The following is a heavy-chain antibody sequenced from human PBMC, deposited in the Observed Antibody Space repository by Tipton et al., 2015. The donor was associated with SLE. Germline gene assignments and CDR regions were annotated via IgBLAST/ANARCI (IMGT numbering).Heavy chain of an antibody. J-gene: IGHJ4*02. CDR1: GFTFSSYP. V-gene: IGHV3-30*04. Sequence: SLRLSCAASGFTFSSYPLHWVRQTPDKGLEWVAVISYDGNYKTYADSVKGRFTISRDNSQNTLFLQMSSLRPIDTAVYFCARDGDSGNAGYFFDSWGQGALVTVSS. CDR3: ARDGDSGNAGYFFDS. CDR2: ISYDGNYK. D-gene: IGHD5-12*01.